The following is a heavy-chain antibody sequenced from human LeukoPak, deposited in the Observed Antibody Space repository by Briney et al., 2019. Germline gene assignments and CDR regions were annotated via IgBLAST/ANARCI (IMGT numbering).Heavy chain of an antibody. CDR2: IKEDGSEK. CDR3: AKDRGTSLFEY. Sequence: PGESLRLSCAASGFTFSSYWMTWVRQAPGKGLEWVANIKEDGSEKYYVDSVKGRFTISRDNAKNSLYLQMNTLRAEDTAVYYCAKDRGTSLFEYWGQGTLVTVSS. V-gene: IGHV3-7*03. D-gene: IGHD2-2*01. J-gene: IGHJ4*02. CDR1: GFTFSSYW.